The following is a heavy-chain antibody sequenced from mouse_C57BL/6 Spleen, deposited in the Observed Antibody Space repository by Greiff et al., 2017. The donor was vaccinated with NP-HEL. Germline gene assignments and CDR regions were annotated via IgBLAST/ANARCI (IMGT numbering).Heavy chain of an antibody. Sequence: VQLQQSGAELVRPGASVKLSCTASGFNIKDYYMHWVKQRPEQGLEWIGRIDPEDGDTEYAPKFQGKSTMTADTSSNTAYLQLSSLTSEDTAVYYCTTGMVTYAMDYWGQGTSVTVSS. CDR2: IDPEDGDT. D-gene: IGHD2-3*01. J-gene: IGHJ4*01. CDR3: TTGMVTYAMDY. CDR1: GFNIKDYY. V-gene: IGHV14-1*01.